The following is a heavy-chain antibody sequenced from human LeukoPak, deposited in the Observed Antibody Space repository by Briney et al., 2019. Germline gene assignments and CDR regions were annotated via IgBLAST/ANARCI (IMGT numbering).Heavy chain of an antibody. CDR3: ARSAFLQLWFPGHFDY. CDR1: GGTFSSYA. D-gene: IGHD5-18*01. CDR2: IIPILGIA. J-gene: IGHJ4*02. Sequence: GASVKVSCKASGGTFSSYAISWVRQAPGQGLEWMGRIIPILGIANYAQKFQGRVTITADKSTSTAYMELSSLRSEDTAVYYCARSAFLQLWFPGHFDYWGQGTLVTVSS. V-gene: IGHV1-69*04.